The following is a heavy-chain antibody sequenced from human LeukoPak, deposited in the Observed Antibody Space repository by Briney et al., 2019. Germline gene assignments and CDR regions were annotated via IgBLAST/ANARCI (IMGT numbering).Heavy chain of an antibody. CDR3: AKTGFQWGYYFYYMDV. CDR2: ISASGDST. D-gene: IGHD1-14*01. V-gene: IGHV3-23*01. J-gene: IGHJ6*03. CDR1: GFTFRSYA. Sequence: GGSLRLSCAASGFTFRSYAMSWVRQAPGKGLEWVSAISASGDSTYYTDSVKGRFTISRDNSKNTLYLQMNSLIVEDTAVYYCAKTGFQWGYYFYYMDVWGKGTTVTVSS.